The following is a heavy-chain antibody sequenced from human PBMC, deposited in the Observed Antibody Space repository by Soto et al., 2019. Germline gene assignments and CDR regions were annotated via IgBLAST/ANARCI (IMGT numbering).Heavy chain of an antibody. CDR1: GFTFSSDG. CDR2: IWYDGSNK. CDR3: ARGSVDTGMVIEC. J-gene: IGHJ4*02. Sequence: GGSLRLSCAASGFTFSSDGMHWVRQAPGKGLEWVAVIWYDGSNKYYADSVKGRFTISRDNSKNTLYLQMNSLRAEDTAVYYCARGSVDTGMVIECWGQGTLVTVSS. D-gene: IGHD5-18*01. V-gene: IGHV3-33*01.